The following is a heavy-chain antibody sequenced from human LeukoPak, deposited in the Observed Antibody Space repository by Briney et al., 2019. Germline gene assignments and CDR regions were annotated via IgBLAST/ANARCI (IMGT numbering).Heavy chain of an antibody. J-gene: IGHJ4*02. CDR3: AKEGVESAVAAPLDY. D-gene: IGHD6-19*01. CDR2: LSGTGGNT. CDR1: GFTFSSYS. Sequence: GGSLRLSCAASGFTFSSYSMNWVRQAPGKGLEWVSALSGTGGNTYYADSVKGRFTISRDNSENTLYLQMNSLRAEDTAVYYCAKEGVESAVAAPLDYWGQGTLVTVSS. V-gene: IGHV3-23*01.